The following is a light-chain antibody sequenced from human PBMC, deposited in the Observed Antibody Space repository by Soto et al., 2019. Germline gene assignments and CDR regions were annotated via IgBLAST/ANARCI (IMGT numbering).Light chain of an antibody. V-gene: IGLV1-44*01. CDR2: SNS. CDR3: AAWDDSLTGWV. J-gene: IGLJ3*02. CDR1: NSNIGSNT. Sequence: QTVVTQPPSASGTPGQRVTMSCSGSNSNIGSNTVNWYQQFPGTAPKLLIYSNSERPSGVPDRFSGSKSGTSASLAISGLQSEDEADYYCAAWDDSLTGWVFGGGTKVTVL.